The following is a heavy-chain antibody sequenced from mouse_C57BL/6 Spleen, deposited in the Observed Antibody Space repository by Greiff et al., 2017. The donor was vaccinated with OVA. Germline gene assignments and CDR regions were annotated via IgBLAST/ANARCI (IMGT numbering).Heavy chain of an antibody. CDR1: GYSFTGYF. CDR3: ARPYYDGFFAY. Sequence: VQLQQSGPELVKPGDSVKISCKASGYSFTGYFMNWVMQSHGKSLEWIGRINPYNGDTFYNQKFKGKATLTVDKSSSTAHMELRRLASEDSAVYYCARPYYDGFFAYWGQGTLVTVSA. D-gene: IGHD2-3*01. J-gene: IGHJ3*01. V-gene: IGHV1-20*01. CDR2: INPYNGDT.